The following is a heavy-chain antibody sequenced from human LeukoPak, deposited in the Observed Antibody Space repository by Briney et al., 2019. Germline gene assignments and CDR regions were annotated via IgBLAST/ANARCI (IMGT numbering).Heavy chain of an antibody. Sequence: GGSLRLSCAGSGLAFSDYYMTWIRQAPGKGLEWVSHITRSGSSTYYADSVRGRFTFSRDSANNSLFLQMNSLRAEDTAVYYCAKVKDFWSGYQGIWGYHFDYWGQGTLVTVSS. D-gene: IGHD3-3*01. CDR2: ITRSGSST. J-gene: IGHJ4*02. CDR1: GLAFSDYY. CDR3: AKVKDFWSGYQGIWGYHFDY. V-gene: IGHV3-11*01.